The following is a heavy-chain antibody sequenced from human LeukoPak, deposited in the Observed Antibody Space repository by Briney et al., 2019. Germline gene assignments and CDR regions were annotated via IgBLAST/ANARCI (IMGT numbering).Heavy chain of an antibody. CDR3: AGYCSSTSCYYGMDA. Sequence: PSETLSLTCAVYGGSFSGYYWSWIRQPPGKGLEWIGEINHSGSTNYNPSLKSRVTISVDTSKNQFSLKLSSVTAADTAVYYCAGYCSSTSCYYGMDAWGQGTTVTVSS. V-gene: IGHV4-34*01. D-gene: IGHD2-2*01. J-gene: IGHJ6*02. CDR2: INHSGST. CDR1: GGSFSGYY.